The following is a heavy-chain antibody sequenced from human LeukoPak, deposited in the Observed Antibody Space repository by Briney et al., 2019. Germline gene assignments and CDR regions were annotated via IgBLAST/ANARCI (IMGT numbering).Heavy chain of an antibody. CDR3: AREEFADLALDV. V-gene: IGHV3-9*01. J-gene: IGHJ6*02. D-gene: IGHD3-10*01. CDR2: IIWDSSSI. CDR1: GFKFDDFA. Sequence: HPGWSLRLSCAASGFKFDDFAMHWVRQAPGKGLEWVSGIIWDSSSIGYADSVKGRFTISRDNAKNSLYLQMNSLRAEDTAIYYCAREEFADLALDVWGQGTTVTASS.